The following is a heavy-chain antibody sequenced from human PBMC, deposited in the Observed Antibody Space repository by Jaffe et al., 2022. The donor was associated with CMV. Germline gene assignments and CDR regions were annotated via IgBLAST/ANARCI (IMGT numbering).Heavy chain of an antibody. CDR2: ISGSGGAT. V-gene: IGHV3-23*04. J-gene: IGHJ4*02. Sequence: EVQLVESGGVLVQPGGSLRLSCEASGFTFSNYAMSWVRQAPGKGLEWVSGISGSGGATYYADSVKGRFTISRDNSKNTLYLQMKSLRVEDTAVYLCAKDAAARLLGGSSGYHQYFDFWGQGTLVTVSS. D-gene: IGHD3-22*01. CDR1: GFTFSNYA. CDR3: AKDAAARLLGGSSGYHQYFDF.